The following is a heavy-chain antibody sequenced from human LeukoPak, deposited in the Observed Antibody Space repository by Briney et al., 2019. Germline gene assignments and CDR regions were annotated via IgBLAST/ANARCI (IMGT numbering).Heavy chain of an antibody. V-gene: IGHV1-2*02. CDR3: ARDLRTTSIPYGDYMYYFDY. D-gene: IGHD4-17*01. CDR1: GYTFTXYY. J-gene: IGHJ4*02. CDR2: INPNSGGT. Sequence: SVTVSCKAXGYTFTXYYMHWVRQAPGQGLEWMGWINPNSGGTNYAQKFQGRVTMTRDTSISTAYMELSRLRSDDTAVYYCARDLRTTSIPYGDYMYYFDYWGQGTLVTVSS.